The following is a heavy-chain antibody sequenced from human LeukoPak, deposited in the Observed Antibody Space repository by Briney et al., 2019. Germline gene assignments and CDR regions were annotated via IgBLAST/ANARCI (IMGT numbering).Heavy chain of an antibody. Sequence: GESLKISCKGSGYSFTSYWIGWARQMPGKGLEWMGIIYPGDSDTRYSPSFQGQVTISADKSISTAYLQCSSLKASDTAMYYCARHRRKSSSSWYFESAYYYYMDVWAKGTTVTVSS. V-gene: IGHV5-51*01. CDR2: IYPGDSDT. CDR3: ARHRRKSSSSWYFESAYYYYMDV. J-gene: IGHJ6*03. D-gene: IGHD6-13*01. CDR1: GYSFTSYW.